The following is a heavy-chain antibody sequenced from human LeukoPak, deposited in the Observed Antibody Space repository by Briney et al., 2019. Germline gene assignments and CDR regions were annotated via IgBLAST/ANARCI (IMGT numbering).Heavy chain of an antibody. J-gene: IGHJ4*02. CDR2: INPGDSET. CDR3: ARPGYRSRYFDY. V-gene: IGHV5-51*01. CDR1: GYRFASYW. D-gene: IGHD6-19*01. Sequence: GESLKISCQGSGYRFASYWIGWVRQLPGKGLEWMGIINPGDSETKYSPSFQGQVTISADKSISTAYLQWSSLKASDTAMYYCARPGYRSRYFDYWGQGTLVTVSS.